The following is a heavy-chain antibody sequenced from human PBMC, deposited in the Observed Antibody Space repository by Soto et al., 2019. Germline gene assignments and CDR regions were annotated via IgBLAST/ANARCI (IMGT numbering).Heavy chain of an antibody. CDR3: AKDHSGSGSFLTPIDY. CDR2: ISGSGGST. CDR1: GFTFSSYA. Sequence: PGGSLRLSCAASGFTFSSYAMTWVCQAPGKGLEWVSAISGSGGSTYYADSVKGRFTISRDNSKNTLYLQMNSLRAEDTAVYYCAKDHSGSGSFLTPIDYWGQGTLVTVSS. J-gene: IGHJ4*02. D-gene: IGHD3-10*01. V-gene: IGHV3-23*01.